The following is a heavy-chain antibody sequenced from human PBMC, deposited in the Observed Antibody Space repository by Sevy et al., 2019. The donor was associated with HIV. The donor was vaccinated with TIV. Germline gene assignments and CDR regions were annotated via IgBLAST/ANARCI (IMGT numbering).Heavy chain of an antibody. V-gene: IGHV3-7*01. CDR1: GFTFSTYW. J-gene: IGHJ1*01. Sequence: GGSVRLSCAASGFTFSTYWMTWVRQAPGQGLEWVANIKEDGSAKYYVESVKDRFTMSRDNANNSLYLQVNNLRAEDTAVYYCARDSPGYGGYAHWGQGTLVTVSS. CDR3: ARDSPGYGGYAH. D-gene: IGHD5-12*01. CDR2: IKEDGSAK.